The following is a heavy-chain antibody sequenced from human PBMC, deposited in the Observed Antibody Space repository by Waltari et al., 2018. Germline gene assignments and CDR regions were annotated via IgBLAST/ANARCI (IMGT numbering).Heavy chain of an antibody. V-gene: IGHV3-48*03. CDR1: GFTFSSYA. CDR2: ISSSGSTI. D-gene: IGHD5-18*01. CDR3: AREEEDTAMVF. J-gene: IGHJ4*02. Sequence: EVQLVESGGGLVQPGGSLRLSCAPSGFTFSSYAMNWVRQAPGKGLEWVSYISSSGSTIYYADSVKGRFTISRDNAKNSLYLQMNSLRAEDTAVYYCAREEEDTAMVFWGQGTLVTVSS.